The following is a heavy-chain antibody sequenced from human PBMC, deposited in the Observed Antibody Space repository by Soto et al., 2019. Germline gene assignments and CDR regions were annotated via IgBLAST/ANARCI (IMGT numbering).Heavy chain of an antibody. CDR2: INHSGST. D-gene: IGHD4-17*01. CDR3: ARGLTVHYFDY. J-gene: IGHJ4*02. Sequence: SETLSLTCAVYGGSFSGYYWSWIRQPPGKGLEWIGEINHSGSTNYNPSLKSRVTISVDTSKNQFSLKLSSVTAADTAVYYCARGLTVHYFDYWGQGTLVTVSS. V-gene: IGHV4-34*01. CDR1: GGSFSGYY.